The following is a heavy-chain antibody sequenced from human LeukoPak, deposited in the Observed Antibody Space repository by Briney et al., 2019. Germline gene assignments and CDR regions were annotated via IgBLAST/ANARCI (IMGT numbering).Heavy chain of an antibody. Sequence: PGGSLRLSCVASEFTFSNYAMSWVRQAPGKGLEWVSYISSSGNTIYYADSVKGRFAISRDNAKNSLYLQMNSLRAEDTAVYYCARMQEYCSSTSCYRGDDFWGQGTLVTVSS. CDR1: EFTFSNYA. J-gene: IGHJ4*02. CDR3: ARMQEYCSSTSCYRGDDF. D-gene: IGHD2-2*02. V-gene: IGHV3-11*04. CDR2: ISSSGNTI.